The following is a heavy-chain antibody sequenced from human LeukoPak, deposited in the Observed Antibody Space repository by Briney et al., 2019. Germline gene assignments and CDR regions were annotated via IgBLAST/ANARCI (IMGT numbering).Heavy chain of an antibody. V-gene: IGHV1-2*06. Sequence: ASVKVSCKASAYTFTDYYVHWVRQAPGQGLEWMGRINPSSGDTNYAQNFQGRVTMTRDTSISTAYMELSRLRSDDTAVYYCATTRGYFYYWGKGPLVTFSS. CDR3: ATTRGYFYY. J-gene: IGHJ4*02. CDR2: INPSSGDT. D-gene: IGHD1-14*01. CDR1: AYTFTDYY.